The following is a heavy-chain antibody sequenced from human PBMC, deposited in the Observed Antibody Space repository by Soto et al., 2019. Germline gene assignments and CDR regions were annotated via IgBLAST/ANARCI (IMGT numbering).Heavy chain of an antibody. CDR3: AKAETYDFWSGLHFDY. D-gene: IGHD3-3*01. J-gene: IGHJ4*02. CDR2: ISGSGGST. V-gene: IGHV3-23*01. Sequence: GGSLRLACVASGVTFSSFAMSWVRQAPGKGLEWVSTISGSGGSTYYADPVKGRLTISRDNSKNTLSLHIDSLRAEDTAVYYCAKAETYDFWSGLHFDYWGQGTLVTVSS. CDR1: GVTFSSFA.